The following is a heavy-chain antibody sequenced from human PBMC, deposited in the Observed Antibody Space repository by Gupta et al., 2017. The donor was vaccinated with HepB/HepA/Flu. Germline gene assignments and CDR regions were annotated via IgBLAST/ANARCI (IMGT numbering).Heavy chain of an antibody. CDR1: GFTFSRYE. Sequence: EVQLVESGGGLEQPRGSLRLSCAASGFTFSRYEMNWVRQAPGKGLEWISYISSSGSTTYYPDSVKDRFTISRDNAKNSLYLHVNSLRVEDTAVYYCVRVPIGNLWFDYWGQGILVTVSS. D-gene: IGHD4-23*01. CDR3: VRVPIGNLWFDY. V-gene: IGHV3-48*03. J-gene: IGHJ4*02. CDR2: ISSSGSTT.